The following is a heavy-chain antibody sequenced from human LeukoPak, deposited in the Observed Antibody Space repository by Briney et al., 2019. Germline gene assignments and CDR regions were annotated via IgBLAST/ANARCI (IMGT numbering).Heavy chain of an antibody. D-gene: IGHD2-15*01. CDR2: ISAYNGNT. CDR3: ARRKLGYCSGGSCPNWFDP. Sequence: ASVKVSCKASGYTFTSYGISWVRQAPGQGLEWMGWISAYNGNTNYAQKLQGRVTMTTDTSTSTAYMELRSLRPDDTAVYYCARRKLGYCSGGSCPNWFDPWGQGTLVTVSS. J-gene: IGHJ5*02. V-gene: IGHV1-18*01. CDR1: GYTFTSYG.